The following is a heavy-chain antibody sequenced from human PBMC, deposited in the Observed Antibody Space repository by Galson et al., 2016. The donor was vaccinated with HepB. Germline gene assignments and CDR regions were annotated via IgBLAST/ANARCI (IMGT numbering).Heavy chain of an antibody. Sequence: SLRLSCAASGFTFDDYALHWVRQAPGKGLEWVAVISWNSDYLVYADSVKGRFIISRDNAKNLLYLQMNSLRAEDTAVYYCARDGYYDSSGYYYDDYYYGMDVWGQGTTVTVSS. D-gene: IGHD3-22*01. CDR3: ARDGYYDSSGYYYDDYYYGMDV. V-gene: IGHV3-9*01. J-gene: IGHJ6*02. CDR1: GFTFDDYA. CDR2: ISWNSDYL.